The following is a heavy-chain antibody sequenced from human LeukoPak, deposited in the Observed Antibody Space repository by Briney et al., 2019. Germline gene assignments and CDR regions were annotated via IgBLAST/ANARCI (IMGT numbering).Heavy chain of an antibody. CDR2: INPNSGGT. Sequence: ASVKVSCKASGYTFTGYYMHWVRQAPGKGLEWVGRINPNSGGTKYAQKFQGRVNQTRDTSISTAYMELSRLRSDDTAVYYCARESGSAYYDRTTCGRYWGQGTLVTVSS. D-gene: IGHD3-22*01. V-gene: IGHV1-2*06. J-gene: IGHJ4*02. CDR1: GYTFTGYY. CDR3: ARESGSAYYDRTTCGRY.